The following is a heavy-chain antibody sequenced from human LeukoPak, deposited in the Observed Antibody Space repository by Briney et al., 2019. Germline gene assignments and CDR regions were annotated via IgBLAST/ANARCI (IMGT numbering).Heavy chain of an antibody. V-gene: IGHV3-23*01. D-gene: IGHD3-10*01. CDR1: GFTFSSYA. CDR3: AKGKITMVRGVIIEDY. J-gene: IGHJ4*02. Sequence: PGGSLRLSCAASGFTFSSYAMSWVRQAPGKGLEWVSAISGSGGSTYYADSVKGRFTISRDNSKNTLYLQMNSLRAEDTAVYYCAKGKITMVRGVIIEDYWGQGTLVTVSS. CDR2: ISGSGGST.